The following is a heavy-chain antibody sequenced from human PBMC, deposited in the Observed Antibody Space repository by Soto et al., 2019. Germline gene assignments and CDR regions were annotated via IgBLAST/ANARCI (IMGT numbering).Heavy chain of an antibody. V-gene: IGHV1-46*01. CDR1: GFSFSDYF. D-gene: IGHD3-22*01. CDR3: ARERGGYSYYFDY. J-gene: IGHJ4*02. CDR2: INPSGDSR. Sequence: ASVKVSCKASGFSFSDYFMHWVRQAPGQGLEWMGIINPSGDSRNYAQEFQGRVTITRDTSTSTVYMDLSSLRSEDTAVYYCARERGGYSYYFDYWGQGTRVTVSS.